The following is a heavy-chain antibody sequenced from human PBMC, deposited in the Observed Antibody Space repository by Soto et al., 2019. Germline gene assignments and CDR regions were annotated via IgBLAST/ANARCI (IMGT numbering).Heavy chain of an antibody. CDR3: ARLTTVATMWYFDL. J-gene: IGHJ2*01. CDR2: IRQDGSEK. CDR1: GFTFSSYW. D-gene: IGHD4-17*01. V-gene: IGHV3-7*01. Sequence: EVQLVESGGGLVQPGGSLRLSCAASGFTFSSYWMSWVRQAPGKGLEWVANIRQDGSEKYYVDSVKGRFTISRDNAKNPLYLQMNSLRAEDTAVYYCARLTTVATMWYFDLWGRGTLVTVSS.